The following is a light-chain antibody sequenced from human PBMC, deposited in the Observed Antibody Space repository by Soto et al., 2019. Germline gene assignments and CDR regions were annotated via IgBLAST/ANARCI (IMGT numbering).Light chain of an antibody. Sequence: ALAQPPSASGSPGQSVTISCTGTKNDVGFYDFVSWYQHHPGKAPRLIIYEVVQRPSGVPDRFSGSKSGNTASLTVSGLQAADEADYFCKSYAGSNTYVFGSGTKVTVL. CDR1: KNDVGFYDF. CDR2: EVV. V-gene: IGLV2-8*01. J-gene: IGLJ1*01. CDR3: KSYAGSNTYV.